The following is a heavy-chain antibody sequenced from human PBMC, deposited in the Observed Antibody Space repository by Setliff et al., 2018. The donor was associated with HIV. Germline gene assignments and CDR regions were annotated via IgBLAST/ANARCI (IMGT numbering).Heavy chain of an antibody. CDR3: ARDRHHDDSSGCDAFDL. J-gene: IGHJ3*01. CDR1: GGTFSNYA. V-gene: IGHV1-69*13. CDR2: IIPLVGTA. Sequence: ASVKVSCKASGGTFSNYAFRWVRQAPGQGLEWMGGIIPLVGTANYAQNFQGRVTITADASTSTAYMERSSLRSEDTAMYYCARDRHHDDSSGCDAFDLWGQGTMVTVSS. D-gene: IGHD3-22*01.